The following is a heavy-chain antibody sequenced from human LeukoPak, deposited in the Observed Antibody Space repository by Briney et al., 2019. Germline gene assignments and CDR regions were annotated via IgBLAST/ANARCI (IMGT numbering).Heavy chain of an antibody. D-gene: IGHD6-13*01. J-gene: IGHJ4*02. CDR2: ISSSSSYI. CDR3: AREGDSSSWYVDFFDY. V-gene: IGHV3-21*01. Sequence: GGSLRLSCAASGFTFSTYSMNWVRQAPGKGLEWVSSISSSSSYIYYADSVKGRFTISRDNAKNSLYLQMNSLRAEDTAVYYCAREGDSSSWYVDFFDYWGQGTLVTVSS. CDR1: GFTFSTYS.